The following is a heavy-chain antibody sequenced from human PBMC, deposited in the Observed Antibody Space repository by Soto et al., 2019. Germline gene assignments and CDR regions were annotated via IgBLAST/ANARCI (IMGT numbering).Heavy chain of an antibody. CDR2: IIPISGRT. CDR3: ATRGTQGRWLEFADY. CDR1: GGTFSSLG. J-gene: IGHJ4*02. V-gene: IGHV1-69*13. Sequence: SVKVSCKASGGTFSSLGFTCVRQAPGQGLEWMGGIIPISGRTTFAPKFLGRVTITADESTRTTYMELTALTSDDTAIYYCATRGTQGRWLEFADYWGQGTLVTVSS. D-gene: IGHD5-12*01.